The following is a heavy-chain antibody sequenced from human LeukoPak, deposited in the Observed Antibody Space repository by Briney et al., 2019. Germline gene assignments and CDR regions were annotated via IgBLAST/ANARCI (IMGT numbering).Heavy chain of an antibody. V-gene: IGHV1-18*01. Sequence: ASVTVSFTSSGYTFTIYGISWVRQAPGQGLGRMGWISAYNGNTNYAQKLQGRGTITTDTSTSTAYMELMSLRSDDTAVYYCARALYYYDSSGYSLAYWGQGTLVTVSS. CDR3: ARALYYYDSSGYSLAY. CDR2: ISAYNGNT. J-gene: IGHJ4*02. CDR1: GYTFTIYG. D-gene: IGHD3-22*01.